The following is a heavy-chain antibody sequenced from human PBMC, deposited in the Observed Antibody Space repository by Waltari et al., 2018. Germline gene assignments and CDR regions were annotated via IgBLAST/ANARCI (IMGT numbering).Heavy chain of an antibody. Sequence: QVQLVQTGAEVLRPGAAVKVSCQASGYTFINYEINWVRQAAGQRLEWMGWVNPNSGTTAYAQKFQGRISMTWDTFTRTAYMELSNLRSDDTAVFYCARGRDVFANFDYNWFDPWGQGTLVTVSS. CDR2: VNPNSGTT. J-gene: IGHJ5*02. CDR3: ARGRDVFANFDYNWFDP. V-gene: IGHV1-8*02. D-gene: IGHD3-3*01. CDR1: GYTFINYE.